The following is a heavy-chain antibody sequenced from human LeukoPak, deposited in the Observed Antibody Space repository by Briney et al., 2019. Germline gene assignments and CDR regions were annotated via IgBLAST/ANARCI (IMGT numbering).Heavy chain of an antibody. CDR1: GGSISSYY. J-gene: IGHJ5*02. V-gene: IGHV4-59*08. CDR3: ARQPFSSTSCYFDP. D-gene: IGHD2-2*01. Sequence: SETLSLTCTVSGGSISSYYWSWIRQPSGKGLEWIGYIYYSGSTNYNPSLKSRVTISVDTSKDQFSLKLSSVTAADTAVYYCARQPFSSTSCYFDPWGQGTLVTVSS. CDR2: IYYSGST.